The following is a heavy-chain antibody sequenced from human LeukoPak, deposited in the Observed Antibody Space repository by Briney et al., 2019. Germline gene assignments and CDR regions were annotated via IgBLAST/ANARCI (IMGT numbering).Heavy chain of an antibody. D-gene: IGHD2-2*01. CDR2: INPNSGGT. CDR3: ARASMEVPAAIAY. J-gene: IGHJ4*02. Sequence: ASVKVSCKASGYTFTGYYMHWVRQAPGQGLEWMGWINPNSGGTNYAQKFQGRVTMTRDTSISTAYMELSRLRSDDTAVYYCARASMEVPAAIAYWGQGTLVTVSS. CDR1: GYTFTGYY. V-gene: IGHV1-2*02.